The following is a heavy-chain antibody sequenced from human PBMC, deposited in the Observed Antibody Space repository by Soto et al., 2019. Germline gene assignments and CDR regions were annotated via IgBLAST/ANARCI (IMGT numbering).Heavy chain of an antibody. V-gene: IGHV4-31*02. CDR2: IFDSGRA. Sequence: QVQLQESGPGLVKPSQTLSLTCYVSGGSITSGGYSWTWIRHQPGKALQWIGYIFDSGRAYYNPSLKSRLTIPVDTVKTLFSLELSSVTAADTAVYYCARGSGYYRNFDSWGQGTLVSVSS. D-gene: IGHD3-3*01. CDR1: GGSITSGGYS. J-gene: IGHJ4*02. CDR3: ARGSGYYRNFDS.